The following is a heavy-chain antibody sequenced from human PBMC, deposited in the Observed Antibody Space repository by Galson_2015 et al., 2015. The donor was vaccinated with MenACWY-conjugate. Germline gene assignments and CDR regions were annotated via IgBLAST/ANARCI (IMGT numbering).Heavy chain of an antibody. CDR1: GYSFTTYA. CDR3: ARSTGGYCAGGSCDWGS. D-gene: IGHD2-15*01. V-gene: IGHV7-4-1*02. J-gene: IGHJ5*02. Sequence: VKVSCKASGYSFTTYAMIWVRQAPGQGLEWMGWISTDTGKPTYAQGFTGRFVFSLDTSVSTAYLQINDLKAEDTAVYFCARSTGGYCAGGSCDWGSWGQGTLVSVSS. CDR2: ISTDTGKP.